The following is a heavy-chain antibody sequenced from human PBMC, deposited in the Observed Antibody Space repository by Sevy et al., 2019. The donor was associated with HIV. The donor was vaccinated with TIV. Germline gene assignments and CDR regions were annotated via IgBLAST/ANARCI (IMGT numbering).Heavy chain of an antibody. V-gene: IGHV1-3*01. D-gene: IGHD2-15*01. Sequence: ASVKVSCKTSGFTFIYHSIHWVRQAPGQRLEWMGWTNPVNNSTRSSENLQGRVALTTDTSATTTYMELSSLRSEDTAVYYCATTSGGTKHFNLWGHRTRVTVSS. CDR2: TNPVNNST. J-gene: IGHJ4*01. CDR3: ATTSGGTKHFNL. CDR1: GFTFIYHS.